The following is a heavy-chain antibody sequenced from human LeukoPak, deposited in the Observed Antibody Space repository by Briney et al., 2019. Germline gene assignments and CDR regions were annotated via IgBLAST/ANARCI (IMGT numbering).Heavy chain of an antibody. CDR2: ISSSGST. CDR1: GGSISSYY. V-gene: IGHV4-59*12. J-gene: IGHJ5*02. D-gene: IGHD4-17*01. Sequence: SETLSLTCTVSGGSISSYYWSWIRQPPGKGLEWLGYISSSGSTNYNPSLKSRVTISVDTSKNQFSLKLSSVTVADTAVYYCARETRDYVRFDPWGQGTLVTVSS. CDR3: ARETRDYVRFDP.